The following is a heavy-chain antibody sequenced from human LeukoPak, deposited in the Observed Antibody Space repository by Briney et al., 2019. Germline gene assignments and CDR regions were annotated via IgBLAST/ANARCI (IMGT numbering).Heavy chain of an antibody. J-gene: IGHJ5*02. Sequence: SVKVSCKASGGTFSSYAISWVRQAPGQGLEWMGGIIPIFGTANYAQKFQGRVTITADESTSTAYMELSSLRSEDTAVYYCAREGSGPPGWFDPWGQGTLVTVSS. CDR1: GGTFSSYA. CDR3: AREGSGPPGWFDP. V-gene: IGHV1-69*13. D-gene: IGHD2-15*01. CDR2: IIPIFGTA.